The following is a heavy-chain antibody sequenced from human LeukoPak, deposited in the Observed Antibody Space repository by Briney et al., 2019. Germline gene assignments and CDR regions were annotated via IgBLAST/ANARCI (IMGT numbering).Heavy chain of an antibody. CDR1: GDSISSYY. V-gene: IGHV4-59*01. CDR3: ARVVYSHYWPEGMDV. CDR2: IYNSETT. J-gene: IGHJ6*02. Sequence: SETLSLTCTVSGDSISSYYWSWIRQPPGKGLEWIGYIYNSETTNYIPSLESRVTISEDTSKNQFSLMLTAVTAADTAVYYCARVVYSHYWPEGMDVWGQGTTVTVSS. D-gene: IGHD4-11*01.